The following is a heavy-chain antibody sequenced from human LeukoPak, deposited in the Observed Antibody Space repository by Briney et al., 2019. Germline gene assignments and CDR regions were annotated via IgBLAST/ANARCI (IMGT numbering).Heavy chain of an antibody. Sequence: GGSLRLSCAASGFTFSSYSMNWVRQAPGKGLEWVSVIYSGGTTYYTDSVKGRFTISRDSSKNTLYLQMNSLRAEDTAVYYCARGFARGFDYWGQGTLVTVSS. CDR2: IYSGGTT. V-gene: IGHV3-53*01. CDR3: ARGFARGFDY. D-gene: IGHD6-6*01. CDR1: GFTFSSYS. J-gene: IGHJ4*02.